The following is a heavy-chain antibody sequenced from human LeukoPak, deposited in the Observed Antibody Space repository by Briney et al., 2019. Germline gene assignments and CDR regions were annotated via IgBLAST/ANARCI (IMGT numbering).Heavy chain of an antibody. J-gene: IGHJ4*02. V-gene: IGHV3-30*03. CDR3: ARSPSVGCSGGSCYAFPIDY. Sequence: GGSLRLSCAASGFTFSSYGMHWVRQAPGKGLEWVAVISYDGSNKYYADSVKGRFTISRDNSKNTLYLQMNSLRAEDTAVYYCARSPSVGCSGGSCYAFPIDYWGQGTLVTVSS. D-gene: IGHD2-15*01. CDR2: ISYDGSNK. CDR1: GFTFSSYG.